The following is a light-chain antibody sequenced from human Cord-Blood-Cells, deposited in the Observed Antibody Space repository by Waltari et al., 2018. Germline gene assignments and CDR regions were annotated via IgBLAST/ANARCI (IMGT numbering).Light chain of an antibody. Sequence: QSALTQPASVSGSPGQSITISCTGTSSDVGGYNHVSWYQQHPGKAPKLMIYEVSNRPSGVSNRFSGSKSGNTASLTISGLQAEDEADYYCSSYTSSSIVVFGGGTKLTVL. CDR1: SSDVGGYNH. CDR3: SSYTSSSIVV. J-gene: IGLJ2*01. V-gene: IGLV2-14*01. CDR2: EVS.